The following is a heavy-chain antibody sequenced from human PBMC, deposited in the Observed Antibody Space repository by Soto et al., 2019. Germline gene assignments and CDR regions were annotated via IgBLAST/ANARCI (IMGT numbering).Heavy chain of an antibody. CDR1: GGFNSYS. CDR2: IIPIFATP. V-gene: IGHV1-69*06. J-gene: IGHJ5*02. CDR3: ARGGPLIIPPATNWFDP. D-gene: IGHD2-15*01. Sequence: QVQLVQSGAEVKKPGSSVKVSCKGSGGFNSYSISWVRQAPGQGPEWMGGIIPIFATPTYAQKFQGRFTIPADKSTTTGSMELSRLTSEDTAVYYCARGGPLIIPPATNWFDPWGQGTLVSVSS.